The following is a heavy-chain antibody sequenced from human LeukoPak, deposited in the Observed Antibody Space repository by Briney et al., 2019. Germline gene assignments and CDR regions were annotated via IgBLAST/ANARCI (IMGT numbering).Heavy chain of an antibody. CDR1: GFSFSNYG. CDR3: ARDSIAVAADLDY. CDR2: ISTTGSTI. V-gene: IGHV3-48*01. D-gene: IGHD6-19*01. J-gene: IGHJ4*02. Sequence: GGSLRLSCAASGFSFSNYGMHWVRQAPGKGLEWISYISTTGSTIYYADSVKGRFTISRDNAKNSLYLQMNSLRAEDSAVYYCARDSIAVAADLDYWGQGTLVTVSS.